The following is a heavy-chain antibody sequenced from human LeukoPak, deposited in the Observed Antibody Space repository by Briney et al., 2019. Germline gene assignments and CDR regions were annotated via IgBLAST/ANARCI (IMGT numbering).Heavy chain of an antibody. CDR3: AREGSGVLNAFDI. V-gene: IGHV3-21*01. CDR1: GFTFSSYG. J-gene: IGHJ3*02. Sequence: GGSLRLSCAASGFTFSSYGMNWVRQAPGKGLEWVSSISTTSNYKYYADSLKGRFTISRDNTKNSLYLQMNSLRAEDTALYYCAREGSGVLNAFDIWGQGTMVTVSS. CDR2: ISTTSNYK. D-gene: IGHD3-10*01.